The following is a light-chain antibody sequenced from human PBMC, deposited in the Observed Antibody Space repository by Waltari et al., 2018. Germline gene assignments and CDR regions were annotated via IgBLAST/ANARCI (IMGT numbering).Light chain of an antibody. CDR1: NSNIGRNS. J-gene: IGLJ1*01. CDR2: GNS. Sequence: QSVLTQPPSVSGTTGQRVTISCSGSNSNIGRNSVNWYRQLPGSAPTLLMYGNSNRLSGVPARFSGSKSGTSASLAISGLQSDDEADYFCAAWDASLTGYFVFGTGTKVTVL. CDR3: AAWDASLTGYFV. V-gene: IGLV1-44*01.